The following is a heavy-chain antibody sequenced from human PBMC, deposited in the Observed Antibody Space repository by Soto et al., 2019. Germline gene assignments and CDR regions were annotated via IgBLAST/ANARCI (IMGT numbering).Heavy chain of an antibody. J-gene: IGHJ3*02. D-gene: IGHD3-22*01. CDR3: ARDFYDSSGYYYGGAFDI. V-gene: IGHV1-46*01. Sequence: GASVKVSCKASGYTFTSYYMHWVRQAPGQRLEWMGIINPSGGSTSYAQKFQGRVTMTRDTSTSTVYMELSSLRSEDTAVYYCARDFYDSSGYYYGGAFDIWGQGTMVTVSS. CDR1: GYTFTSYY. CDR2: INPSGGST.